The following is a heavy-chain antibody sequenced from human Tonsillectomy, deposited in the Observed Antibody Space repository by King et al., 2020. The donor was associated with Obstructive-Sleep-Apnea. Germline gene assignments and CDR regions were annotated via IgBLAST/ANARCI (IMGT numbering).Heavy chain of an antibody. D-gene: IGHD5-12*01. CDR3: ARGYDRNYFDY. V-gene: IGHV5-51*01. CDR1: GYTFTTYW. CDR2: ISPRDSDT. J-gene: IGHJ4*02. Sequence: QLVQSGAEVKEPGESLEISCKGSGYTFTTYWIGWVRQMPGKGLEWMGIISPRDSDTRYSPSFQGQVTISVAKSISTAYLQCSSLKASDTAMYYCARGYDRNYFDYWGQGTLVTVSS.